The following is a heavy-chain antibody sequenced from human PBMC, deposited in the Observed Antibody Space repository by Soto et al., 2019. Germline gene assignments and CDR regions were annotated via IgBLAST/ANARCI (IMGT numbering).Heavy chain of an antibody. Sequence: PSETLCLTCTVSGGYVSSGSYYWSWIRQPPGKGLEWIGYIYYSGSTNYNPSLKSRVTISVDTSKNQFSLKLSSVTAADTAVYYCARESYDFWSGYYYYYGMEVWGQGTTVTVSS. CDR1: GGYVSSGSYY. J-gene: IGHJ6*02. V-gene: IGHV4-61*01. CDR2: IYYSGST. CDR3: ARESYDFWSGYYYYYGMEV. D-gene: IGHD3-3*01.